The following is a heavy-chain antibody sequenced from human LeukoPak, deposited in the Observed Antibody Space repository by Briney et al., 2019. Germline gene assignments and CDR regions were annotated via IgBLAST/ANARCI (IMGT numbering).Heavy chain of an antibody. J-gene: IGHJ4*02. CDR1: GYTFTGYY. V-gene: IGHV1-2*02. CDR2: INPNSGGT. D-gene: IGHD1-20*01. Sequence: GASVRVSCKASGYTFTGYYMHWVRQAPGQGLEWMGWINPNSGGTNYAQKFQGRVTMTRDTSISTAYMELSNLRSDDTAVYYCARDSNWNRDYWGQGTLVTVSS. CDR3: ARDSNWNRDY.